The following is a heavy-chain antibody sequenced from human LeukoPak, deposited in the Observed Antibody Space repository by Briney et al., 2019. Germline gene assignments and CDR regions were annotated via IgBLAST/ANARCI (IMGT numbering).Heavy chain of an antibody. CDR3: ARIAPYCSGGSCYSGPDY. CDR2: INPNSGGT. Sequence: ASVKVSCKASGYTFTGYYMHWVRQAPGQGLEWMGWINPNSGGTNYAQKFQGRVTMTRDTSISTAYMELSRLRSEDTAVYYCARIAPYCSGGSCYSGPDYWGQGTLVTVSS. CDR1: GYTFTGYY. D-gene: IGHD2-15*01. J-gene: IGHJ4*02. V-gene: IGHV1-2*02.